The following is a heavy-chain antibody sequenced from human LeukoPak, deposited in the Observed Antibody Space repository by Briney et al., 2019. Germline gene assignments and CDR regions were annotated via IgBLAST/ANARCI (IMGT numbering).Heavy chain of an antibody. V-gene: IGHV6-1*01. CDR2: TYYRSKWYN. J-gene: IGHJ4*02. CDR1: GDSVSSNSAA. CDR3: ARVSGRFGGGGYDY. Sequence: SQTLSLTCAISGDSVSSNSAAWNWIRQSQSRGLEWLGRTYYRSKWYNDYAVSVKSRITINPDTSKNQFSLQLNYVTPEDTAVYSCARVSGRFGGGGYDYWGQGTLVTVSS. D-gene: IGHD3-10*01.